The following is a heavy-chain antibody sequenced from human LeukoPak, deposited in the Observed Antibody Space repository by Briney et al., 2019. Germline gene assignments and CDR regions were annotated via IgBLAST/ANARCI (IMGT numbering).Heavy chain of an antibody. D-gene: IGHD5-12*01. Sequence: GGSLRLSCAASGFTFSSYAMHWVREAPGKGLEYVSAISSNGGSTYYANSVKGRFTISRDNSKNTLYLQMGSLRAEDMAVYYCARGRWLHYWDYWGQGTLVTVSS. J-gene: IGHJ4*02. CDR2: ISSNGGST. CDR1: GFTFSSYA. V-gene: IGHV3-64*01. CDR3: ARGRWLHYWDY.